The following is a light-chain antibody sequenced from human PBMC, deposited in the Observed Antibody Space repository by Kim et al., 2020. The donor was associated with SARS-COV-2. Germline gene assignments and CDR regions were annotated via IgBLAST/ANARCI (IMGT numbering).Light chain of an antibody. CDR2: EVS. Sequence: QSVTICCHGTSSDVCGYNYVVWYQQYAGKAPKLMIYEVSKRPSGVPDRFAGSKSGNTGSLTVSGLQAEDGTDYHCSSFAGSNNVVLGGGTQLTVL. CDR1: SSDVCGYNY. V-gene: IGLV2-8*01. CDR3: SSFAGSNNVV. J-gene: IGLJ2*01.